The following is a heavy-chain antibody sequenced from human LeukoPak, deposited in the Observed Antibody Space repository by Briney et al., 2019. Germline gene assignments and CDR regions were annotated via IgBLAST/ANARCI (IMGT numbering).Heavy chain of an antibody. J-gene: IGHJ4*02. CDR2: ISYDGSNK. CDR1: GFTFSSYG. V-gene: IGHV3-30*18. Sequence: GGSLRLSCAASGFTFSSYGMHWVRQAPGKGLEWVAVISYDGSNKYYADSVKGRFTISRDNSKNTLYLQMNSLRAEDTAVYYCAKDLDYYDSSGYYYFFDYWGQGTLVTVSS. D-gene: IGHD3-22*01. CDR3: AKDLDYYDSSGYYYFFDY.